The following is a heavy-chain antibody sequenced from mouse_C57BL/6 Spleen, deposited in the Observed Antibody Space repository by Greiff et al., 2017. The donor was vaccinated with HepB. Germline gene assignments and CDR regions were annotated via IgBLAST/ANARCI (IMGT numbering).Heavy chain of an antibody. J-gene: IGHJ4*01. CDR3: ARWGKNYGLYYAMDY. D-gene: IGHD1-1*02. CDR2: IYPGSGST. V-gene: IGHV1-55*01. Sequence: QVQLQQSGAELVKPGASVKMSCKASGYTFPSYWITWVKQRPGQGLEWIGDIYPGSGSTNYNEKFKSKATLTVDTSSSTAYMQLSSLTSEDSAVYYCARWGKNYGLYYAMDYWGQGTSVTVAS. CDR1: GYTFPSYW.